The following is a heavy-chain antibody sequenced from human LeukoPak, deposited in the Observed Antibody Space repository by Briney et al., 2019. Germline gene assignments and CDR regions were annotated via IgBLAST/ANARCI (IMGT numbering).Heavy chain of an antibody. D-gene: IGHD3-9*01. J-gene: IGHJ3*02. CDR1: GFTFSSYG. V-gene: IGHV3-30*18. CDR2: ISYDGSNK. Sequence: GGSLRLSCAASGFTFSSYGMHWVRQAPGKGLEWVAVISYDGSNKYYADSVKGRFTISRDNSKNTLYLQMNSLRAEDTAVYYCAKDFGGRYYDILTGSSVGAFDIWGQGTMVTVSS. CDR3: AKDFGGRYYDILTGSSVGAFDI.